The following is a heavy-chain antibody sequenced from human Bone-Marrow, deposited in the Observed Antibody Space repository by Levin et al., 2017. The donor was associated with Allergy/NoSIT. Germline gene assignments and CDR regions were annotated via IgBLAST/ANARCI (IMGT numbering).Heavy chain of an antibody. Sequence: PGGSLRLSCVVSGFTFNTYTMHWVRQAPGKGLEWVAVISFDGNSLYADSVKGRFTISRDLSKNTLYLQLSSLRGEDTAVYYCERADPDIALVPESVHFDYWGQGTLVTVSS. V-gene: IGHV3-30*14. CDR3: ERADPDIALVPESVHFDY. CDR2: ISFDGNS. CDR1: GFTFNTYT. J-gene: IGHJ4*02. D-gene: IGHD2-2*01.